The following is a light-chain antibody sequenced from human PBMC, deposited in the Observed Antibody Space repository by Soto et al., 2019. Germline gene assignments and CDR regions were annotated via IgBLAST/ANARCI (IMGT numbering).Light chain of an antibody. J-gene: IGLJ1*01. V-gene: IGLV2-14*01. Sequence: QSVLTQPASVSGSPGQSITISCTGSSSDVGGYNYVSWYQQHPGKVPKLMIYEVTNRPSGVSIRFSGSKSGNTASLTISGLRAEDEADYFCASFTSTGTQVLGHGTKVTVL. CDR2: EVT. CDR1: SSDVGGYNY. CDR3: ASFTSTGTQV.